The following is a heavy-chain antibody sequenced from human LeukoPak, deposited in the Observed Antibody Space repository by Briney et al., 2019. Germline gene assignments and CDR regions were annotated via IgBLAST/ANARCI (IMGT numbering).Heavy chain of an antibody. J-gene: IGHJ4*02. CDR2: IKQDGSEK. V-gene: IGHV3-7*01. CDR3: ARSTIFGVVSELWAFDY. Sequence: GGSLRLSCAASGFTFSSYWMSWVRQAPGKGLEWVANIKQDGSEKYYVDSVKGRFTISRDNAKNSLYLQMNTLRAEDTAVYYCARSTIFGVVSELWAFDYWGQGTLVTVSS. CDR1: GFTFSSYW. D-gene: IGHD3-3*01.